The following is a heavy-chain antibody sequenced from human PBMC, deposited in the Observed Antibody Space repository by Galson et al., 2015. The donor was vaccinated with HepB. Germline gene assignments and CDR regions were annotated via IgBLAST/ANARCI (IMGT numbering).Heavy chain of an antibody. J-gene: IGHJ4*02. V-gene: IGHV4-39*01. CDR1: GGSISSSSYY. Sequence: SETLSLTCTVSGGSISSSSYYWGWIRQPPGKGLEWIGSIYYSGSTYYNPSLKSRVTISVDTSKNQFSLKLSSVTAADTAVYYCARITILTTNFDYWGQGTLVTVSS. D-gene: IGHD3-3*01. CDR2: IYYSGST. CDR3: ARITILTTNFDY.